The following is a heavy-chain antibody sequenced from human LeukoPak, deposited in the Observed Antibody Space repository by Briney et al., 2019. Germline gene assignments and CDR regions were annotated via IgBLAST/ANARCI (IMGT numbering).Heavy chain of an antibody. V-gene: IGHV1-69*13. CDR2: TIPIFGTA. CDR3: ARAHSRNYYYYGMDV. J-gene: IGHJ6*02. Sequence: SVKVSCKASGYTFSNYAISWVRQAPGQGLEWMGGTIPIFGTAHYAQKFQGRVTIAADGSTSTVYMELSSLRSEDTAVYYCARAHSRNYYYYGMDVWGQGTTVNVSS. CDR1: GYTFSNYA. D-gene: IGHD2-15*01.